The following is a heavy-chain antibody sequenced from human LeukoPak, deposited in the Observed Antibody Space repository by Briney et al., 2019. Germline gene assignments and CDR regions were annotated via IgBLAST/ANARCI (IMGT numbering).Heavy chain of an antibody. D-gene: IGHD2-15*01. CDR3: TKGTGSSSYSALDY. V-gene: IGHV3-23*01. J-gene: IGHJ4*02. Sequence: GGSLRLSCAASGFTFSSYAMSWVRQAPGKGLEWVSAIGAGAGTNYAGSVQGRFTISRDNSKNTLYLQMDSLRAEDTAVYYCTKGTGSSSYSALDYWGQGTLVTVSS. CDR1: GFTFSSYA. CDR2: IGAGAGT.